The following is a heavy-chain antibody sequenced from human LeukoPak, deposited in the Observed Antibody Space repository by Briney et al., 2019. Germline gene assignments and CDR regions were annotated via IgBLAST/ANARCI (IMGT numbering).Heavy chain of an antibody. Sequence: GGSLRLSCTASGFSFSSYAMHWVRQAPGKGLEWVALISFDRSNKDYADSVKGRFTISRDNAKNSLYLQMNSLRAEDTAVYYCARVASGSQLGDAFDIWGQGTMVTVSS. J-gene: IGHJ3*02. CDR2: ISFDRSNK. D-gene: IGHD3-22*01. CDR1: GFSFSSYA. CDR3: ARVASGSQLGDAFDI. V-gene: IGHV3-30*03.